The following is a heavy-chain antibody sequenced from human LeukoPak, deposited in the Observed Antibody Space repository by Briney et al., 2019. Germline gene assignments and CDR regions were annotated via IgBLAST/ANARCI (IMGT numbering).Heavy chain of an antibody. CDR1: GFTFSSYS. CDR2: ISSSSSYI. Sequence: GGSLRLSCAASGFTFSSYSMNWVRQAPGKGLEWVSSISSSSSYIYYADSVKGRFTISRDNSKNTLYLQMNSLRAEDTAVYYCAKDLDYYDSSGGAGELKKKDFDYWGQGTLVTVSS. V-gene: IGHV3-21*01. J-gene: IGHJ4*02. D-gene: IGHD3-22*01. CDR3: AKDLDYYDSSGGAGELKKKDFDY.